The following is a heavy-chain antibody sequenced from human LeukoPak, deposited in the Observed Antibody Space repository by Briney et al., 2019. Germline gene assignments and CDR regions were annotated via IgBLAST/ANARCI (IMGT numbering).Heavy chain of an antibody. CDR2: IYYSGST. Sequence: PSETLSLTCTVSGGSISSGDYYWGWIRQPPGKGLEWIGYIYYSGSTYYDPSLKSRVTISVDTSKNQFSLKLSSVTAADTAVYYCARGASIRYYYYYYGMDVWGQGTTVTVSS. V-gene: IGHV4-30-4*01. CDR3: ARGASIRYYYYYYGMDV. J-gene: IGHJ6*02. CDR1: GGSISSGDYY.